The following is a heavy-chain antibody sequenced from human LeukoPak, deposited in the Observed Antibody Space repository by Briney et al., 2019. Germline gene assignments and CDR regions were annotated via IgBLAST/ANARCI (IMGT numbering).Heavy chain of an antibody. V-gene: IGHV1-69*13. CDR1: GGTFSSYA. D-gene: IGHD5-12*01. CDR3: ATSNGVVATIDLNWFDP. CDR2: IIPIFGTA. J-gene: IGHJ5*02. Sequence: SVKVSCKAFGGTFSSYAISWVRQAPGQGLEWMGGIIPIFGTANYAQKFQGRVTITADESTSTAYMELSSLRSEDTAVYYCATSNGVVATIDLNWFDPWGQGTLVTVSS.